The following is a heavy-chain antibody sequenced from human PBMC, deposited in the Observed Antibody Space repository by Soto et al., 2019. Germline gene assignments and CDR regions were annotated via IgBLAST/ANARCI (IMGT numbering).Heavy chain of an antibody. J-gene: IGHJ4*02. CDR2: ISGSGGST. CDR3: AKARDVLRFLEWFPYYFDY. V-gene: IGHV3-23*01. D-gene: IGHD3-3*01. Sequence: GGSLRLSCAASGFTFSSYAMSWVRQAPGKGLEWVSAISGSGGSTYYADSVKGRFTISRDNSKNTLYLQMNSLRAEDTAVYYCAKARDVLRFLEWFPYYFDYWGQGT. CDR1: GFTFSSYA.